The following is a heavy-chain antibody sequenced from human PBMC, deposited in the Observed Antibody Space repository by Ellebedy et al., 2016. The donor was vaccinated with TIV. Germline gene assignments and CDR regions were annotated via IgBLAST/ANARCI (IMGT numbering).Heavy chain of an antibody. D-gene: IGHD6-6*01. CDR1: GGSVSSGNYY. Sequence: SETLSLXXTVSGGSVSSGNYYWSWIRQPPGKGLEWIGYVYYTGSTYYNPSLKSRVTISVDTSKNQFSLKLSSVTTADTAVYHCARIAARHYGMDVWGQGTTVTVSS. CDR2: VYYTGST. J-gene: IGHJ6*02. V-gene: IGHV4-61*01. CDR3: ARIAARHYGMDV.